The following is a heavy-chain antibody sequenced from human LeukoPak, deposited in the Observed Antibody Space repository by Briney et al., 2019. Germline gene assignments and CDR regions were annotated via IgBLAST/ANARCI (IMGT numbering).Heavy chain of an antibody. CDR2: ISAYNGNT. Sequence: ASVKVSCKASGYSFPTYGISWVRQAPGQGLEWMGWISAYNGNTNYAQKLQGRVTMTTDTSTSTAYMELRSLRSDDTAVYYCARVNYDILTGYYIYWFDPWGQGTLVTVSS. CDR3: ARVNYDILTGYYIYWFDP. D-gene: IGHD3-9*01. J-gene: IGHJ5*02. CDR1: GYSFPTYG. V-gene: IGHV1-18*01.